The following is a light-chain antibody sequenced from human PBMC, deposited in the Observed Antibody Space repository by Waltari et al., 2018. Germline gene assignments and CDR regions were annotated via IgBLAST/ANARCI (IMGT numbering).Light chain of an antibody. Sequence: IMLTQSPDTLSLSPGERATLSCRASQSIGTFLVRYQQKPGQAPRLLIYAASTRATGIPDRFSGSGSGTDFSLIISRLEPEDFAVYYCQHYVRLPVTFGQGTKVEIK. CDR2: AAS. CDR1: QSIGTF. CDR3: QHYVRLPVT. V-gene: IGKV3-20*01. J-gene: IGKJ1*01.